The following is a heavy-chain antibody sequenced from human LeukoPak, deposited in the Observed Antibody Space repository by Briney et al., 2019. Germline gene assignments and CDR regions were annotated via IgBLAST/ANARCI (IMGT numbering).Heavy chain of an antibody. CDR2: IYYSGST. J-gene: IGHJ6*02. CDR3: ASLTLMVRGVEYGMDV. CDR1: GGSISSSSYY. V-gene: IGHV4-39*01. D-gene: IGHD3-10*01. Sequence: SGTLSLTCTVSGGSISSSSYYWGWIRQPPGKGLEWIGSIYYSGSTYYNPSLKSRVTISVDTSKNQFSLKLSSVTAVDTAVYYCASLTLMVRGVEYGMDVWGQGTTVTVSS.